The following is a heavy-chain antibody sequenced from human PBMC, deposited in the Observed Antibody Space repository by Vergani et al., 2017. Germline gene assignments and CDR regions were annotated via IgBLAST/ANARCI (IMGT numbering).Heavy chain of an antibody. D-gene: IGHD6-13*01. V-gene: IGHV1-3*01. CDR1: GYTFTSYA. CDR2: INAGNGNT. J-gene: IGHJ2*01. Sequence: QVQLVPSGAEVKKPGASVKVSCKASGYTFTSYAMHWVRQAPGQRLEWMGWINAGNGNTKYSQKFQGRVTITRDTSASTAYMELSSLRSEDTAVYYCARKIGSWGYFDLWGRGTLVTVSS. CDR3: ARKIGSWGYFDL.